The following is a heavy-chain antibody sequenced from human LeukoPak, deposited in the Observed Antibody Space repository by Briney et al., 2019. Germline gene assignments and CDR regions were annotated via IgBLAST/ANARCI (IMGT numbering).Heavy chain of an antibody. D-gene: IGHD5-18*01. CDR1: GFTFSSYG. CDR3: AKDSGGYSYGLAFDY. V-gene: IGHV3-30*02. Sequence: GGSLRLSCAASGFTFSSYGMHWVRQAPGKGLEWVTFIRYDGSNKYYADSVKGRFTISRDNSKNTLYLQMNSLRAEDTAVYYCAKDSGGYSYGLAFDYWGQGTLVTVSS. J-gene: IGHJ4*02. CDR2: IRYDGSNK.